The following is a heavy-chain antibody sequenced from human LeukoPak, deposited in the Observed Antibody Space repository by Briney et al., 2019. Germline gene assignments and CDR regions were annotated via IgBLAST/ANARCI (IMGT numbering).Heavy chain of an antibody. D-gene: IGHD2/OR15-2a*01. CDR1: LFSLSSYD. CDR3: AKDPQHLILSNLFGF. J-gene: IGHJ4*02. CDR2: ISYDGSKR. V-gene: IGHV3-30*18. Sequence: GGSLRLSCAASLFSLSSYDKYWVRQAPDTGLEWVAAISYDGSKRDYTDSVKGRFTISRDNSKNTLTLQMNSLRAEDSAVYYCAKDPQHLILSNLFGFWGQGTLVTVSS.